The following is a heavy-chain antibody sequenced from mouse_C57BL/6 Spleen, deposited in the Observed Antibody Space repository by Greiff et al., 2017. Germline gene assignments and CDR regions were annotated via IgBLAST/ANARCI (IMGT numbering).Heavy chain of an antibody. CDR2: ISSGGDYI. D-gene: IGHD1-1*01. CDR1: GFTFSSYA. J-gene: IGHJ3*01. Sequence: EVQGVESGEGLVKPGGSLKLSCAASGFTFSSYAMSWVRQTPEKRLEWVAYISSGGDYIYYADTVKGRFTISRDNARNTLYLQMSSLKSEDTAMYYCTRDDYYGSSPAWFAYWGQGTLVTVSA. V-gene: IGHV5-9-1*02. CDR3: TRDDYYGSSPAWFAY.